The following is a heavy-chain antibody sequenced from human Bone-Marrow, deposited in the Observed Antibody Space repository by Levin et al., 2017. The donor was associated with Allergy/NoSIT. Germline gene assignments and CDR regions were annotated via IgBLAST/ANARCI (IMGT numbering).Heavy chain of an antibody. J-gene: IGHJ4*02. CDR3: ARGYKSGWLLG. D-gene: IGHD6-19*01. Sequence: ETLSLTCAASGFTISNNHMSWVRQVPGKGLECLGGIYSGGNTYNADSVKGRFTISRDNSKNTLYLQMNSLRVEDTAVYYCARGYKSGWLLGWGQGTLVTVSS. CDR1: GFTISNNH. CDR2: IYSGGNT. V-gene: IGHV3-66*01.